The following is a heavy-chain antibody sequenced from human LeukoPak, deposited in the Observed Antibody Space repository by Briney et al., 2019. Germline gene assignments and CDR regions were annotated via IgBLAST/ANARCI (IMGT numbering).Heavy chain of an antibody. CDR3: ARGHQYYDFWSGYKAWFGP. D-gene: IGHD3-3*01. CDR2: INHSGST. Sequence: SETLSLTCAVYGGSFSGYYWSWIRQPPGKGLEWIGEINHSGSTNYNPSLKSRVTISVDTSKNQFSLKLSSVTAADTAVYYCARGHQYYDFWSGYKAWFGPWGQGTLVTVSS. J-gene: IGHJ5*02. CDR1: GGSFSGYY. V-gene: IGHV4-34*01.